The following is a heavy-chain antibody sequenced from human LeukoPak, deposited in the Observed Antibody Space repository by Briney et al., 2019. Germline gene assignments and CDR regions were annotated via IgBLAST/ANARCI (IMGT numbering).Heavy chain of an antibody. CDR1: GFIFSNYW. Sequence: TGGSLRLSCTASGFIFSNYWMTWVRQAPGKGLEWVAQINQDGSKEYYIDSVKARFSISRDNAGNSLSLQMNSLRAEDTAVYYCVRDGGVSGYDLLDYWGQGTLVTVSS. J-gene: IGHJ4*02. CDR3: VRDGGVSGYDLLDY. V-gene: IGHV3-7*01. CDR2: INQDGSKE. D-gene: IGHD5-12*01.